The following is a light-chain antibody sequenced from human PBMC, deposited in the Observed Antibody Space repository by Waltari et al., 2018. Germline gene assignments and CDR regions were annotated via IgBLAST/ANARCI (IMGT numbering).Light chain of an antibody. CDR3: CSYAGSSTYV. Sequence: QSALTQPASVSGSPGQSINIPCTGTSSDVGTYNLVSWYQQHPGKAPKLMISAGSKRPSGVSNRFSGSKSGNTASLTISGLQAEDEADYYCCSYAGSSTYVFGTGTKVTVL. J-gene: IGLJ1*01. V-gene: IGLV2-23*01. CDR1: SSDVGTYNL. CDR2: AGS.